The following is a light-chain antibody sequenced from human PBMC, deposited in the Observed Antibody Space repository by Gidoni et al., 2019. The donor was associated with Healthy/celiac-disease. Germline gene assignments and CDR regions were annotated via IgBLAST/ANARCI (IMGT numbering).Light chain of an antibody. CDR2: LGS. CDR3: MQALQTPYT. Sequence: DIVMTQTPLSLSVTPGQPASISCKSSQSLLHSNGYTYLYWYLQKPGQSPQLLIYLGSNRASGVPDRFSGSGSGTDFTLKISRVEAEDVGVYYCMQALQTPYTFGQGTKLEIK. J-gene: IGKJ2*01. V-gene: IGKV2-28*01. CDR1: QSLLHSNGYTY.